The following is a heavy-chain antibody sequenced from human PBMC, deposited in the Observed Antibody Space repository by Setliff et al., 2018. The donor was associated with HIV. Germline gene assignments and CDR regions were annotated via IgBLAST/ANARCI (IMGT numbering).Heavy chain of an antibody. CDR3: ARDWVVTAIHYYYYMDV. CDR1: GASISSYY. J-gene: IGHJ6*03. D-gene: IGHD2-21*02. Sequence: PSETLSLPCTVSGASISSYYWSWIRQPAGKGLECIGRIYTSGNTNYNPSLKSRVTMSVDTSKNQFPLNLSSVPAADTAVYYCARDWVVTAIHYYYYMDVWGKGTTVTVSS. V-gene: IGHV4-4*07. CDR2: IYTSGNT.